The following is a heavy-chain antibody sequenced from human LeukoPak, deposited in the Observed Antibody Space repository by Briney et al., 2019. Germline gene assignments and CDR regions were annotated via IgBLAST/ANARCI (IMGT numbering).Heavy chain of an antibody. CDR3: ARDDGRSSGPTDIDY. V-gene: IGHV1-3*01. Sequence: GASVKVSCKASGYTFTSYAMHWVRQAPGQRLEWMGWINAGNGNTKYSQKFQGRVTITRDTSASTAYMELSSLRSEDTAVYYCARDDGRSSGPTDIDYWGQGTLVTVSS. D-gene: IGHD6-19*01. J-gene: IGHJ4*02. CDR2: INAGNGNT. CDR1: GYTFTSYA.